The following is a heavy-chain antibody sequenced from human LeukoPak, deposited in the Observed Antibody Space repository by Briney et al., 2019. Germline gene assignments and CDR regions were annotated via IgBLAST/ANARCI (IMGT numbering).Heavy chain of an antibody. D-gene: IGHD3-22*01. J-gene: IGHJ5*02. CDR1: GGSISSGSHY. Sequence: PSETLSLTCTVSGGSISSGSHYWFWIRHPPGKGLEWIGRISKSGTTNYNPSLKSRVTMSVDTSKNQFSLRLTSVTAADTAVYYCARFVGEDYYDSSGYWSRLNWFDPWGQGTLVTVSS. CDR2: ISKSGTT. CDR3: ARFVGEDYYDSSGYWSRLNWFDP. V-gene: IGHV4-39*07.